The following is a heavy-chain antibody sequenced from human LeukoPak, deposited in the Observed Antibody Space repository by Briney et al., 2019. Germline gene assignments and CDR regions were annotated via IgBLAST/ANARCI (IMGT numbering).Heavy chain of an antibody. J-gene: IGHJ3*02. D-gene: IGHD3-16*01. CDR1: GFTFSTYS. CDR3: ARHHGSYYDYVWGSFHDAFDI. V-gene: IGHV3-48*04. CDR2: ISSSGSTI. Sequence: GGSLRLSCAASGFTFSTYSMNWVRQAPGKGLEWVSYISSSGSTIYYADSVKGRFTISRDNAKNSLYLQMNSLRAEDTAVYYCARHHGSYYDYVWGSFHDAFDIWGQGTMVTVSS.